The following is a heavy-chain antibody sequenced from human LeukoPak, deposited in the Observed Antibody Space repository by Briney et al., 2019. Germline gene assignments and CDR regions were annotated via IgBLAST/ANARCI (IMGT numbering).Heavy chain of an antibody. CDR1: GYTFTSDD. Sequence: ASVKVSCKASGYTFTSDDINWVRQATGQGLEWMGWMNPNSGNTGYAQKFQGRVTMTRNTSISTAYMELSSLRSEDTAVYYCARLYYDFPLYYFDYWGQGTLVTVSS. CDR3: ARLYYDFPLYYFDY. J-gene: IGHJ4*02. V-gene: IGHV1-8*01. CDR2: MNPNSGNT. D-gene: IGHD3-3*01.